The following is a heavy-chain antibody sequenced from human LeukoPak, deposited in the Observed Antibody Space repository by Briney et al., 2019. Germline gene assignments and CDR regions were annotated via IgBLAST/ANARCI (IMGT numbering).Heavy chain of an antibody. Sequence: PGGSLRLSCAASGFPFNNYGMTWVRQAPGKGLEWVAVISYDGSNKYYADSVKGRFTISRDNSKNTLYLQMNSLRAEDTAVYYCARVPYFYDSSPPDYWGQGTLVTVSS. CDR1: GFPFNNYG. D-gene: IGHD3-22*01. CDR2: ISYDGSNK. CDR3: ARVPYFYDSSPPDY. J-gene: IGHJ4*02. V-gene: IGHV3-30*03.